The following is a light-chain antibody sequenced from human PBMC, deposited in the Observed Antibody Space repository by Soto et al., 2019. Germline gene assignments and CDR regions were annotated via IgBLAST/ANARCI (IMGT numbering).Light chain of an antibody. V-gene: IGKV1-5*03. J-gene: IGKJ2*01. CDR2: GAS. Sequence: DIQMTQSPSTLSGSVGDRVTITCRASQTIRRWLAWYQQKPGTVPKLLIYGASTLESGVPSRFSGSRSGTEFTLTVSSLQPDDFATYYCQQYNDSFPYTFGQGTKLEIK. CDR1: QTIRRW. CDR3: QQYNDSFPYT.